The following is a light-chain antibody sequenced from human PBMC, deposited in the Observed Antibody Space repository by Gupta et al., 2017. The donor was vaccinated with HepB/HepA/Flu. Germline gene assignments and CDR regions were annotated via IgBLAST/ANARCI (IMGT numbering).Light chain of an antibody. V-gene: IGLV3-21*03. CDR1: DIGSKS. J-gene: IGLJ2*01. CDR2: DDT. CDR3: EVWDRTTDRVV. Sequence: SYVLTQPPSVSLAPGKPARITCGGDDIGSKSVHWYQQEPGQAPILVVYDDTARPSGIPERFSGSNSGNTATLTISRVEAGDEADYHCEVWDRTTDRVVFGGGTKLTVL.